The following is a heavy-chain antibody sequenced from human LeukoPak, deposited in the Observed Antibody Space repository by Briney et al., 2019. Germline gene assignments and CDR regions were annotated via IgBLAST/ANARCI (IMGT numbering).Heavy chain of an antibody. CDR3: ARGRYEFSAAMDV. CDR1: GFTVSSNY. J-gene: IGHJ6*02. D-gene: IGHD5-12*01. V-gene: IGHV3-53*01. Sequence: GGSLRLSCAASGFTVSSNYMSWVRQAPGAGLEWVSVIYSGGSTNYADSVRGRFTISRDNSKNTLYLQMNSLRAEDTAVYYCARGRYEFSAAMDVWGQGTTVTVSS. CDR2: IYSGGST.